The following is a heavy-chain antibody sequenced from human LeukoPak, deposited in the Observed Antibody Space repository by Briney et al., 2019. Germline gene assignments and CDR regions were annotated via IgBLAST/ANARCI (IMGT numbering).Heavy chain of an antibody. CDR2: IYHSGST. CDR1: GGSISSSDW. CDR3: ARDVVTGTTQEGAFDI. V-gene: IGHV4-4*02. D-gene: IGHD1-7*01. J-gene: IGHJ3*02. Sequence: SETLSLTCAVSGGSISSSDWWSWVRQPPGKGLEWIGEIYHSGSTNYNPSLKSRVTISVDKSKNQFSLKLSSVTAADTAVYYCARDVVTGTTQEGAFDIWGQGTMVTVSS.